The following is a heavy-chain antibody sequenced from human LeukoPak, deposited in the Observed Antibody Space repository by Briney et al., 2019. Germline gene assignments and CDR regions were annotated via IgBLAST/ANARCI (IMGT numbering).Heavy chain of an antibody. D-gene: IGHD6-6*01. V-gene: IGHV1-2*02. Sequence: GASVKVSCKASGYTFTGAYMHWVRPAPGQGLEWMGWINPNGGGTNYAQKFQGRVTMTRDTSISTAYMELSRLRSDDTAVYYCARDQGSSTTSWFDPWDQGTLVTVSS. CDR2: INPNGGGT. CDR1: GYTFTGAY. CDR3: ARDQGSSTTSWFDP. J-gene: IGHJ5*02.